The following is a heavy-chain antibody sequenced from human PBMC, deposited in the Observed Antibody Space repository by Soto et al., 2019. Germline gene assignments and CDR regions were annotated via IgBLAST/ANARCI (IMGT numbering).Heavy chain of an antibody. Sequence: QVQLVQSGAEVTKPGSSVKVSCKASGGTFSSYAISWVRQAPGQGLEWMGGIIPIFGTANYAQKFQGRVTITADESTSTAYMELSSLRSEDTAVYYCARVLAITGTTRYYYYGMDVWGQGTTVTVSS. CDR2: IIPIFGTA. J-gene: IGHJ6*02. V-gene: IGHV1-69*01. CDR3: ARVLAITGTTRYYYYGMDV. D-gene: IGHD1-20*01. CDR1: GGTFSSYA.